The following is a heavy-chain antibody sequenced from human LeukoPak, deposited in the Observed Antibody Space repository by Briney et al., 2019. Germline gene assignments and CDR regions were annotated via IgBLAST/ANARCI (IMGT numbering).Heavy chain of an antibody. V-gene: IGHV1-46*01. CDR2: INPSGGST. J-gene: IGHJ6*02. D-gene: IGHD5-18*01. CDR3: ARVFYTAMVTNYYYGMDV. Sequence: ASVKVSCKASGYTFTSYYVHWVRQDPGQGLEWMGVINPSGGSTNYAQKFQGRVTITADESTSTAYMELSSLRSEDTAVYYCARVFYTAMVTNYYYGMDVWGQGTTVTVSS. CDR1: GYTFTSYY.